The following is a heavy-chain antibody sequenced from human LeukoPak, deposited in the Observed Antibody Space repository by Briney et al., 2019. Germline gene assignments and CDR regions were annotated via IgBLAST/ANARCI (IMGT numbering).Heavy chain of an antibody. V-gene: IGHV3-20*04. D-gene: IGHD2-15*01. CDR3: ARDHDRYCSGGSCCRQGAFDI. CDR2: INWNGGST. CDR1: GFTFDDYG. J-gene: IGHJ3*02. Sequence: GGSLRLSCAASGFTFDDYGMSWVRQAPGKGLEWVSGINWNGGSTGYADSVKGRFTISRDNAKNSLDLQMNSLRDEDTALYYCARDHDRYCSGGSCCRQGAFDIWGQGTMVTVSS.